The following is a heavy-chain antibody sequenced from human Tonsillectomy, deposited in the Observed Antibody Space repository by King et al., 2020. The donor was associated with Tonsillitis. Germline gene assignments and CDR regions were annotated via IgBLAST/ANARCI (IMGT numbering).Heavy chain of an antibody. V-gene: IGHV3-23*04. Sequence: VQLVESGGGLVQPGGSLRLSCEASGFTFSNYAMSWVRQAPGKGLEWVSGISGSGDTTNYADSVKGRFTISRDNSKDTLSLQMNSLRAEDTAVYHCAKRDWYHSRGYYPYYFDNWGQGTLVTVSS. CDR1: GFTFSNYA. CDR3: AKRDWYHSRGYYPYYFDN. D-gene: IGHD3-22*01. CDR2: ISGSGDTT. J-gene: IGHJ4*02.